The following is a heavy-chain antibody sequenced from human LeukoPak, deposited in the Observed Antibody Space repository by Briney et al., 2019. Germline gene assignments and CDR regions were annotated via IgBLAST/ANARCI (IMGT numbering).Heavy chain of an antibody. D-gene: IGHD3-22*01. CDR2: ISGSGDST. V-gene: IGHV3-23*01. Sequence: GGSLRLSCAASGFTFDDYVMSWVRQAPGKGLEWVSGISGSGDSTYYADSVKGRFTISRDNSKNTLYLQVNSLRAEDTAVYYCAKRSYAMIVSDYWGQGTLVTVSS. CDR3: AKRSYAMIVSDY. J-gene: IGHJ4*02. CDR1: GFTFDDYV.